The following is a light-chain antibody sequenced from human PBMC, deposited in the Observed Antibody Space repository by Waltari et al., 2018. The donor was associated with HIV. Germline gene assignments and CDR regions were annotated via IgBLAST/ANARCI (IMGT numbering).Light chain of an antibody. CDR3: QQYNSYSPAWT. Sequence: DIQMTQSPSTLSASVGDRVTIPCRASQSISSWLAWYQQKQGKAPKLLIYKASSLESGVPSRFSGSGSGTEFTLTISSLQPDDFATYYCQQYNSYSPAWTFGQGTKVEIK. J-gene: IGKJ1*01. V-gene: IGKV1-5*03. CDR2: KAS. CDR1: QSISSW.